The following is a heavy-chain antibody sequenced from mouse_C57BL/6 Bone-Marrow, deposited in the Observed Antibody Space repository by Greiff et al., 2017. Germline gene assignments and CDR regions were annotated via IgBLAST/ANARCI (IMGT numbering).Heavy chain of an antibody. V-gene: IGHV1-63*01. CDR1: GYTFTNYW. Sequence: QVQLQQSGAELVRPGTSVKMSCKASGYTFTNYWIGWAKQRPGHGLEWIGDIYPGGGYTNYNEKFKSKATLTVDTSSSTAYMQLSSLTSEDSAVYYCARARGAMDYWGQGTSVTVSS. CDR3: ARARGAMDY. CDR2: IYPGGGYT. J-gene: IGHJ4*01.